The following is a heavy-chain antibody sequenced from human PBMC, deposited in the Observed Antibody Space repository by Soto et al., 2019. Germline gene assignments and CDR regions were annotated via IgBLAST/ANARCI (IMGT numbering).Heavy chain of an antibody. V-gene: IGHV1-46*01. Sequence: ASVKVSCKASGYTFTSYYMHWLRQAPGQGLEWMGIINPSGGSTSYAQKFQGRVTMTRDTSTSTVYMELSSLRSEDTAVYYCARGYGDTDYYYYGMDVWGQGTTVTVSS. J-gene: IGHJ6*02. CDR3: ARGYGDTDYYYYGMDV. CDR2: INPSGGST. D-gene: IGHD1-1*01. CDR1: GYTFTSYY.